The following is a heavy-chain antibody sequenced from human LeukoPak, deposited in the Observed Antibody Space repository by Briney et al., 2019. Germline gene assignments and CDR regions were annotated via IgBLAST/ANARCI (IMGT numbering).Heavy chain of an antibody. V-gene: IGHV4-30-2*01. CDR3: ARVWGEYAFDI. D-gene: IGHD3-16*01. J-gene: IGHJ3*02. CDR1: GGSISSGGYY. Sequence: SETLSLTCTVSGGSISSGGYYWSWIRQPPGKGLEWIGYIYHSGSTYYNPSLKSRVTISVDRSKNQFSLKLSSVTAADTAVYYCARVWGEYAFDIWGQGTMVTVSS. CDR2: IYHSGST.